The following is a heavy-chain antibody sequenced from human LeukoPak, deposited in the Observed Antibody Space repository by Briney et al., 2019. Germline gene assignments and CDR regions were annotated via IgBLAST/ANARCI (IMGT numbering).Heavy chain of an antibody. Sequence: GGSLRLSCAASGFTFSSYWMSWVRQAPGKGLEWVANIKQDGSEKYYVDSVKGRFIISRDNAKNSLYLQMNSLRAEDTAVYYCARDLGQYYDTSDNWFDPWGQGTLVTVSS. CDR1: GFTFSSYW. CDR3: ARDLGQYYDTSDNWFDP. CDR2: IKQDGSEK. J-gene: IGHJ5*02. D-gene: IGHD3-22*01. V-gene: IGHV3-7*01.